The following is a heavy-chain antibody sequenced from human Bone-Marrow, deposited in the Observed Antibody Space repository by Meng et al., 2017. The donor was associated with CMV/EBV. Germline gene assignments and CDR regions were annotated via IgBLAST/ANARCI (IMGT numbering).Heavy chain of an antibody. D-gene: IGHD3-3*01. V-gene: IGHV4-34*01. CDR1: GGSFSGYY. Sequence: SETLSLTCAVYGGSFSGYYWSWIRQPPGKGLEWIGEINHSGSTNYNPSLKSRVTISVDTSKNQFSLKLSSVTAADTAVYYCAREHYDFWSGYYYYYYYGMDVWGQGTTVTASS. CDR2: INHSGST. CDR3: AREHYDFWSGYYYYYYYGMDV. J-gene: IGHJ6*02.